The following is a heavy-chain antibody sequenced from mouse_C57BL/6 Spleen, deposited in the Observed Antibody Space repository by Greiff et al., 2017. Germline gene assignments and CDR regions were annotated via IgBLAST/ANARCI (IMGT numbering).Heavy chain of an antibody. CDR2: IYPGSGST. CDR3: AREITTVVAPNWYFDV. Sequence: QVQLQQPGAELVKPGASVKMSCKASGYTFTSYWITWVKQRPGQGLEWIGDIYPGSGSTNYNEKFKSKDTLTVDTSSSTAYMQLSSLTSEDSAVYYCAREITTVVAPNWYFDVWGTGTTVTVSS. J-gene: IGHJ1*03. CDR1: GYTFTSYW. V-gene: IGHV1-55*01. D-gene: IGHD1-1*01.